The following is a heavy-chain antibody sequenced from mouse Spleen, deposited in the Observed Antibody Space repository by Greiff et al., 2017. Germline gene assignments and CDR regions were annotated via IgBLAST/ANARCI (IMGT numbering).Heavy chain of an antibody. V-gene: IGHV5-16*01. Sequence: EVQVVESEGGLVQPGSSMKLSCTASGFTFSDYYMAWVRQVPEKGLEWVANINYDGSSTYYLDSLKSRFIISRDNAKNILYLQMSSLKSEDTATYYCAREGDYGFDYWGQGTTLTVSS. CDR3: AREGDYGFDY. J-gene: IGHJ2*01. CDR2: INYDGSST. CDR1: GFTFSDYY. D-gene: IGHD2-4*01.